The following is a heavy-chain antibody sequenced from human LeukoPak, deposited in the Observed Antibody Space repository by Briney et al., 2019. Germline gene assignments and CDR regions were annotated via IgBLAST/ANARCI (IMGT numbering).Heavy chain of an antibody. V-gene: IGHV4-59*01. CDR3: AKDIRGATVTTSWFDP. CDR1: GGSISSYY. CDR2: IYYSGST. D-gene: IGHD4-17*01. Sequence: SETLSLTCTVSGGSISSYYWSWIRQPPGKGLEWIGYIYYSGSTNYNPSLKSRVTISVDTSKNQFSLKLSSVTAADTAVYYCAKDIRGATVTTSWFDPWGQGTLVTVSS. J-gene: IGHJ5*02.